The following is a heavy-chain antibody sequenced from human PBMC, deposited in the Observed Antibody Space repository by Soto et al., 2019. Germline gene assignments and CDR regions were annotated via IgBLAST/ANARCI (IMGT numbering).Heavy chain of an antibody. CDR1: GFTFSYYH. CDR3: VRGKNSFDF. Sequence: GGSLRLSCPASGFTFSYYHMDWVRQGPGKGLEWVGLIRPKANSHTTEYAASAKGRFIISRDDSKNSLYLQLNSLKTEDTAVYYCVRGKNSFDFWGQGALVTVSS. J-gene: IGHJ4*02. CDR2: IRPKANSHTT. V-gene: IGHV3-72*01.